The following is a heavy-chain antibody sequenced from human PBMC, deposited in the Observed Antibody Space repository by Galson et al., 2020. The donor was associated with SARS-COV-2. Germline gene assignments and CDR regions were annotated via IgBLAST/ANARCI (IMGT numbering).Heavy chain of an antibody. Sequence: SETLSLTCAVYGGSFSGYYWSWIRQPPGKGLEWIGEINHSGSTNYNPSLKSRVTISVDTSKNQFSLKLSSVTAADTAVYYCARVKDYDSSGYYPDYWGQGTLVTVSS. D-gene: IGHD3-22*01. V-gene: IGHV4-34*01. CDR3: ARVKDYDSSGYYPDY. J-gene: IGHJ4*02. CDR1: GGSFSGYY. CDR2: INHSGST.